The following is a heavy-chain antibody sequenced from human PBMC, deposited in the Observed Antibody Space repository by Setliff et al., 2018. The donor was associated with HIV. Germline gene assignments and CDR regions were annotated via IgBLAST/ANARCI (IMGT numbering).Heavy chain of an antibody. V-gene: IGHV4-38-2*01. D-gene: IGHD1-26*01. Sequence: KASETLSLTCVVSTYSISSGFYWAWIRQPPGKGLEWIGSIYHSGSTYYNPSLKSRVTISVDTSKNQLSLKLSSVTAADTAVYYCARHGWSGSYYYPFEYWGQGTLVTAPQ. CDR3: ARHGWSGSYYYPFEY. CDR2: IYHSGST. J-gene: IGHJ4*02. CDR1: TYSISSGFY.